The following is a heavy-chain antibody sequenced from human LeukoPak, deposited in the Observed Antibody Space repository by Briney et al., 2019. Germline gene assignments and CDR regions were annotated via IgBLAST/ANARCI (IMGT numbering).Heavy chain of an antibody. CDR1: GGSFSGYY. Sequence: KTSETLSLTCAVYGGSFSGYYWSWIRQPPGKGLEWIGEIDHSGRTNSNPSLKSRVTISVDMSKNQFSLRLSSVTPADTAVYYCARHWLDSGTPDRFDYWGQGTLVTVSS. D-gene: IGHD3-10*01. J-gene: IGHJ4*02. CDR2: IDHSGRT. V-gene: IGHV4-34*01. CDR3: ARHWLDSGTPDRFDY.